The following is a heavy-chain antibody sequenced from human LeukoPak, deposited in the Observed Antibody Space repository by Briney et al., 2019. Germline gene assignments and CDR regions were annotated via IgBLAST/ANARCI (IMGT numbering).Heavy chain of an antibody. V-gene: IGHV1-46*01. CDR1: GYIFTSYN. CDR3: ARFAVHRRLTVAGQFGLDY. CDR2: INSSGGST. Sequence: ASVKVSCKASGYIFTSYNMYWVRQAPGQGLEWMRIINSSGGSTNYAQKFQGRVTMTRDTSTSTVYMELSSLRSEDTAVYYCARFAVHRRLTVAGQFGLDYWGQGTLVTVSS. D-gene: IGHD6-19*01. J-gene: IGHJ4*02.